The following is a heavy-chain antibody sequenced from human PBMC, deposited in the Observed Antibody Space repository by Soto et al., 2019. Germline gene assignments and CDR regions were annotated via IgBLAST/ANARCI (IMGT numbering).Heavy chain of an antibody. V-gene: IGHV3-74*01. J-gene: IGHJ6*02. CDR1: GFTFSSYW. D-gene: IGHD3-22*01. Sequence: GSLRIPCAASGFTFSSYWMHWVRQAPGKGLVWVSRINSDGSSTSYADSVKGRFTISRDNAKNTLYLQMNSLRAEDTAVYYCARGQYYYDSSGYYIYYYGMDVWGQGTTVTVSS. CDR2: INSDGSST. CDR3: ARGQYYYDSSGYYIYYYGMDV.